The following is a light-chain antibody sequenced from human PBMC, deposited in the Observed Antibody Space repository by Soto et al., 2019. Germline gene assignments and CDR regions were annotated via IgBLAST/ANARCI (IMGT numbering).Light chain of an antibody. J-gene: IGLJ3*02. Sequence: QSVLTQSSSASASLGSLVKLTCTLSSGHSSYIIAWHQQQPGKAPRYLMKLEGSGSYNKGSGVPDRFSGSSSGPDRYLTISNLQFEDEADYYCETWDSNTRVFGGGTKLTVL. V-gene: IGLV4-60*02. CDR2: LEGSGSY. CDR1: SGHSSYI. CDR3: ETWDSNTRV.